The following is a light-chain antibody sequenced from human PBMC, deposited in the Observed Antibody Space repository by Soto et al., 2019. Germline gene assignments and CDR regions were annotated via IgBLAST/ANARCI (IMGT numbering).Light chain of an antibody. J-gene: IGKJ2*01. CDR3: QQYNDWPYP. Sequence: EIVMTQSPAALSVSPGERATLSCRASQSVRSNLAWYQQKPGQTPRPLIYGASTRATGIPVRFSGSGSGTEFTLTISSLQSEDFAVYYCQQYNDWPYPFGQGTKLEIK. CDR2: GAS. V-gene: IGKV3-15*01. CDR1: QSVRSN.